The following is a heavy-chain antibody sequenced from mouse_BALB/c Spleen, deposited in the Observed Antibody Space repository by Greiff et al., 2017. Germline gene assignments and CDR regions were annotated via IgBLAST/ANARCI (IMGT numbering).Heavy chain of an antibody. CDR3: ARITTVVASDY. CDR1: GYTFTSYW. J-gene: IGHJ2*01. Sequence: VQLQQSGAELAKPGASVKMSCTASGYTFTSYWMHWVKQRPGQGLEWIGYINPSTGYTEYNQKFKDKATLTADKSSSTAYMQLSSLTSEDSAVYYCARITTVVASDYWGQGTTLTVSA. D-gene: IGHD1-1*01. CDR2: INPSTGYT. V-gene: IGHV1-7*01.